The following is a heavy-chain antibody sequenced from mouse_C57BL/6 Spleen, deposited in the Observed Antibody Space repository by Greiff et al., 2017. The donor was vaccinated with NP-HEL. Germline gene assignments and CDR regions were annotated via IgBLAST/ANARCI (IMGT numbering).Heavy chain of an antibody. J-gene: IGHJ3*01. CDR3: ARQDDYDGGFAY. CDR1: GYAFSSYW. Sequence: QVHVKQSGAELVKPGASVKISCKASGYAFSSYWMNWVKQRPGKGLEWIGQIYPGDGDTNYNGKFKGKATLTADKSSSTADMQLSSLTSEDSAVYFCARQDDYDGGFAYWGQGTLVTVSA. CDR2: IYPGDGDT. D-gene: IGHD2-4*01. V-gene: IGHV1-80*01.